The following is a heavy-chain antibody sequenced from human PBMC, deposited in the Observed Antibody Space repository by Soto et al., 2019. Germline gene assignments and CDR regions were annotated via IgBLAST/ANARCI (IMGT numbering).Heavy chain of an antibody. D-gene: IGHD1-7*01. V-gene: IGHV3-30*18. CDR3: AKGNFVNFPLLDC. Sequence: WWSLRLSCAASGFTFRNFVMHWVRQAPCKGLGWVTVISSDGIEKFYADSVKGRFTISRDNSKNTLYVEMNSLRAEDTAVYYCAKGNFVNFPLLDCWGQVTLVTVS. CDR2: ISSDGIEK. J-gene: IGHJ4*02. CDR1: GFTFRNFV.